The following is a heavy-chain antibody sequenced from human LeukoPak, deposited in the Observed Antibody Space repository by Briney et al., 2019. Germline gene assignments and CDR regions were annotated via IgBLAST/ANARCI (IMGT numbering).Heavy chain of an antibody. D-gene: IGHD1-26*01. CDR3: ARGSTVGATESLGFDY. CDR1: GYTFTVYY. V-gene: IGHV1-2*02. Sequence: ASVKVSFKASGYTFTVYYMHWVRQAPGQGLEWMGWINPYSGDTHYAQKFQGRVTMTRDTSISAAYMELSRLRSDDSAVYYCARGSTVGATESLGFDYWGQGTPVSVSS. J-gene: IGHJ4*02. CDR2: INPYSGDT.